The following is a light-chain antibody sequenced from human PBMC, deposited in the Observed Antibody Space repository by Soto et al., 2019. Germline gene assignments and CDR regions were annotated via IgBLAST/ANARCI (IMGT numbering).Light chain of an antibody. J-gene: IGLJ2*01. CDR1: SRDVGSYNL. V-gene: IGLV2-23*01. CDR2: EDS. Sequence: QSALTQPASVSGSPGQSITISCTGTSRDVGSYNLVSWYQQHPGKAPKLMIYEDSKRPSGVSNRFSGSKSGSTASLTISGLQAEDEADYYCWSYAGRSTLVFGGGTKLTVL. CDR3: WSYAGRSTLV.